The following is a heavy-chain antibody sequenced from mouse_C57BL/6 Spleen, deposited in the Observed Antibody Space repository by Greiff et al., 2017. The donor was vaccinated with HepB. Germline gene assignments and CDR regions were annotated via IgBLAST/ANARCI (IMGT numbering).Heavy chain of an antibody. Sequence: VQLQQSGAELARPGASVKLSCKASGYTFTSYGISWVKQRTGQGLEWIGEIYPRSGNTYYNEKFKGKATLTADKSSSTAYMELRSLTADDSAGYFCARLDYYGSSLYYAMDYWGQGTSVTVSS. J-gene: IGHJ4*01. CDR3: ARLDYYGSSLYYAMDY. V-gene: IGHV1-81*01. D-gene: IGHD1-1*01. CDR2: IYPRSGNT. CDR1: GYTFTSYG.